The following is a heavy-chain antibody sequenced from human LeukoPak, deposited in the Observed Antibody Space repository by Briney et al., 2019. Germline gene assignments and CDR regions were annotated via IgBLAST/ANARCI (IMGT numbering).Heavy chain of an antibody. CDR1: GFTFSSYS. Sequence: GGSVRLSCAASGFTFSSYSMNWVRQAPGKGLEWVSSISTTSTYIYYADSVKGRFTISRDNAKNSLYLQMNSLRAEDTAVYYCAAGSTSCYSCGWFDPWGQGTLVTVSS. V-gene: IGHV3-21*01. J-gene: IGHJ5*02. CDR2: ISTTSTYI. D-gene: IGHD2-2*01. CDR3: AAGSTSCYSCGWFDP.